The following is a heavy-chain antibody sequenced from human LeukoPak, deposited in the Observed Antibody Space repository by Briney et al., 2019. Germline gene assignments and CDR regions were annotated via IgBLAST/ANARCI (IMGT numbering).Heavy chain of an antibody. CDR2: INPNSGGT. J-gene: IGHJ5*02. Sequence: ASVKVSCKASGYTFTGYYMHWVRQAPGQGLEWMGWINPNSGGTNYAQKFQGRVTMTRDTSISTAYMELSRLRSDDTAVYYCARELIFGVVSGWFGPWGQGTLVTVSS. D-gene: IGHD3-3*01. CDR1: GYTFTGYY. CDR3: ARELIFGVVSGWFGP. V-gene: IGHV1-2*02.